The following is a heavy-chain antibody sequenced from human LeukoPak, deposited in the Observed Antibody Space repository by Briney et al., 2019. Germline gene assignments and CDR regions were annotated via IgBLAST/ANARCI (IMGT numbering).Heavy chain of an antibody. CDR2: IVGDGSYT. CDR3: ARDGSNSHAFDI. CDR1: RFTFNSYW. V-gene: IGHV3-74*01. Sequence: GGSLRLSCAASRFTFNSYWMHWVRHAPGKGLVWVSRIVGDGSYTNYADSVKGRFTISRDNAKSTLFLQMNSLRAEDTAVYYCARDGSNSHAFDIWGQGTVVTVSS. D-gene: IGHD5-24*01. J-gene: IGHJ3*02.